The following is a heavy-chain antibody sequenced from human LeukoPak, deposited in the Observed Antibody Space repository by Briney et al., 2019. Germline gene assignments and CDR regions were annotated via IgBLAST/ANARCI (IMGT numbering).Heavy chain of an antibody. CDR2: TSYDGGNK. D-gene: IGHD3-22*01. CDR1: GFTFSSYA. CDR3: ARGGHYYDSSIDY. V-gene: IGHV3-30-3*01. J-gene: IGHJ4*02. Sequence: VGSLRLSCAASGFTFSSYAMHWVREAPGKVLEWVAITSYDGGNKYYADSVKGRFTISRDNSKNTLHLQMNSLRADDTAVYYCARGGHYYDSSIDYWGQGTLVTVSS.